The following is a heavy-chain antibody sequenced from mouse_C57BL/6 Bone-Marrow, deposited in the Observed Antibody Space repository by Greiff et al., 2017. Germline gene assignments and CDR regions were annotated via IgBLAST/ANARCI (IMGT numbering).Heavy chain of an antibody. Sequence: EVKLVESGGGLVQPKGSLKLSCAASGFSFNTYAMNWVRQAPGKGLEWVARIRSKSNNYATYYADSVKDRFTISRDDSESMLYLQMNNLKTEDTAMYYCVSYYGNYHYAMDYWGQGTSVTVSS. V-gene: IGHV10-1*01. D-gene: IGHD2-1*01. CDR3: VSYYGNYHYAMDY. J-gene: IGHJ4*01. CDR2: IRSKSNNYAT. CDR1: GFSFNTYA.